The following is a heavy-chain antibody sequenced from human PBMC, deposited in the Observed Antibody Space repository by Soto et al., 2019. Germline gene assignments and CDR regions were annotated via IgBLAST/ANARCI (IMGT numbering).Heavy chain of an antibody. CDR1: GVSITSSH. J-gene: IGHJ6*02. V-gene: IGHV4-4*07. CDR2: INAYRLS. Sequence: SETLSLTCSVSGVSITSSHWCWVWQPAGRGLGRMGRINAYRLSTYSSSFKSRLTMSVDTSKNQVSLRLISVTAADTAVYFCARVPVSVAAAEEHCGLDVWGQGTTVTVSS. CDR3: ARVPVSVAAAEEHCGLDV. D-gene: IGHD6-19*01.